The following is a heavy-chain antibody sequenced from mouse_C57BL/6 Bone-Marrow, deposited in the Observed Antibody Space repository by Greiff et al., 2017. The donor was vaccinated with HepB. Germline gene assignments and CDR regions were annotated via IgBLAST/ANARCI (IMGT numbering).Heavy chain of an antibody. J-gene: IGHJ1*03. CDR2: IDPEDGDT. Sequence: VQLQQSGAELVRPGASVKLSCTASGFNIKDYYMHWVKQRPEQGLEWIGRIDPEDGDTEYAPKFQGKATMTADTSSNTAYLQLSSLTSEDTAVYYCTFYYGSSTPCWYFDVWGTGTTVTVSS. D-gene: IGHD1-1*01. CDR3: TFYYGSSTPCWYFDV. V-gene: IGHV14-1*01. CDR1: GFNIKDYY.